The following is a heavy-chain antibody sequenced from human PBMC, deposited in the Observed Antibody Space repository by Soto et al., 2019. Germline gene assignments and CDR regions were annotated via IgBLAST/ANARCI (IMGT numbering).Heavy chain of an antibody. J-gene: IGHJ4*02. CDR3: ARDRLHRRDGYIKSSLFDY. D-gene: IGHD5-12*01. V-gene: IGHV4-31*03. Sequence: SETLSLTCTVSGGSISSGGYYWSWIRQHPGKGLEWIGYIYYSGSTYYNPSLKSRVTISVDTSKNQFSLKLSSVTAADTAVYYCARDRLHRRDGYIKSSLFDYWGQGTLVTVSS. CDR2: IYYSGST. CDR1: GGSISSGGYY.